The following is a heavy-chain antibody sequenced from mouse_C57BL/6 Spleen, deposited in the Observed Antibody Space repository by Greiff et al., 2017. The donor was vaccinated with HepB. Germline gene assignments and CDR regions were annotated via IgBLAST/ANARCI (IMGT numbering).Heavy chain of an antibody. Sequence: VKLQQSGAELVRPGTSVKMSCKASGYTFTNYWIGWAKQRPGHGLEWIGDIYPGGGYTNYNEKFKGKATLTADKSSSTAYMQFSSLTSEDSAIYYCARKEGSGPWYFDVWGTGTTVTVSS. CDR2: IYPGGGYT. D-gene: IGHD3-2*02. CDR1: GYTFTNYW. J-gene: IGHJ1*03. V-gene: IGHV1-63*01. CDR3: ARKEGSGPWYFDV.